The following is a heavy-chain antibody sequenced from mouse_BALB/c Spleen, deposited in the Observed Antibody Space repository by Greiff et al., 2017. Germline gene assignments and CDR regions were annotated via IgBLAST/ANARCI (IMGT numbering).Heavy chain of an antibody. CDR2: IWTGGGT. D-gene: IGHD2-1*01. CDR1: GFSLTSYD. Sequence: VKLQESGPGLVAPSQSLSITCTVSGFSLTSYDISWIRQPPGKGLEWLGVIWTGGGTNYNSAFMSRLSISKDNSKSQVFLKMNSLQTDDTAIYYCVRDEGLLGFAYWGQGTLVTVSA. CDR3: VRDEGLLGFAY. J-gene: IGHJ3*01. V-gene: IGHV2-9-2*01.